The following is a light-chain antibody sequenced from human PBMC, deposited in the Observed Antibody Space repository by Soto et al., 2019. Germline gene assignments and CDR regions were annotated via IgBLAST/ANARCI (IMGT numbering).Light chain of an antibody. J-gene: IGLJ1*01. V-gene: IGLV2-14*01. CDR2: EVN. Sequence: QSALTQPASVSGSPGQSITISCTGTSSDVGSYNYVSWFQQHPGKAPKLMIYEVNNRSSGVSDRFFGSKSGNTASLTISGLQAEDDADYYCSSYTSISTPYVFGTGPKLTVL. CDR1: SSDVGSYNY. CDR3: SSYTSISTPYV.